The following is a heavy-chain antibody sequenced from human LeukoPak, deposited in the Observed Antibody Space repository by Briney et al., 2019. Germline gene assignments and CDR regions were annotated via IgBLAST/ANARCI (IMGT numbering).Heavy chain of an antibody. CDR3: ATIFSYYMDV. Sequence: SETLSLTCTVSGGSISSSSYYWGWIRQPPGKGLKWIGSIYYSGSTYYNPSLKSRVTISVDTSKNQFSLKLSSVTAADTAVYYCATIFSYYMDVWGKGTTVTVSS. D-gene: IGHD2-21*01. V-gene: IGHV4-39*07. J-gene: IGHJ6*03. CDR2: IYYSGST. CDR1: GGSISSSSYY.